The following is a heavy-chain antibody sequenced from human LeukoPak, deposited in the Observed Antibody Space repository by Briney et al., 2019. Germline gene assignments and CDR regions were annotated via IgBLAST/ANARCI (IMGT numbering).Heavy chain of an antibody. Sequence: SETLSLTCTVSGGSISSSSYYWGWIRQPPGKGLEWIGSIYYSGSTYYNPSLKSRVTISVDTSKNQFSLKLSSVTAADTAVYYCARHPRITMVRGVISRWFDPWGQGTLVTVSS. D-gene: IGHD3-10*01. CDR3: ARHPRITMVRGVISRWFDP. CDR1: GGSISSSSYY. CDR2: IYYSGST. V-gene: IGHV4-39*01. J-gene: IGHJ5*02.